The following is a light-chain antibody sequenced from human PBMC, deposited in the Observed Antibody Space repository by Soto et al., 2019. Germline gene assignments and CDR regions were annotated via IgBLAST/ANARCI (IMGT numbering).Light chain of an antibody. Sequence: QSVLTQPPSASGSPGQSVTISCTGTSSDVGAYNYVSWYQQHPGKAPKLMIYEVSKRPSGVPDRFSGSKSGNTASLTVSGLQAEDEADYYCSSYAGSNNPLYVFGTGTKVTVL. J-gene: IGLJ1*01. V-gene: IGLV2-8*01. CDR2: EVS. CDR1: SSDVGAYNY. CDR3: SSYAGSNNPLYV.